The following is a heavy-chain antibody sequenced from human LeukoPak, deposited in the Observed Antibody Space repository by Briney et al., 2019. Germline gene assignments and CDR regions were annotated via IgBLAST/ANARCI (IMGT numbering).Heavy chain of an antibody. CDR1: GFTFSSYA. Sequence: GGSLRLSCAASGFTFSSYAISWVRQAPGKGLEWVSAISGSGGSTYYADSVKGRFTISRDNSKNTLYLQMNSLRAEDTAVYYCAKDELWFGELDYFDYWGQGTLVTVSS. J-gene: IGHJ4*02. CDR3: AKDELWFGELDYFDY. D-gene: IGHD3-10*01. CDR2: ISGSGGST. V-gene: IGHV3-23*01.